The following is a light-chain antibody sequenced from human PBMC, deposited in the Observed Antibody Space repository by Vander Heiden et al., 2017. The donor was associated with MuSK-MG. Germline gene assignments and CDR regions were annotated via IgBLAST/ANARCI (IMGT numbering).Light chain of an antibody. CDR3: QAWDSSTVV. J-gene: IGLJ2*01. CDR2: QDS. CDR1: KLGDKY. V-gene: IGLV3-1*01. Sequence: SYELTQPPSVPVSPGQTASITCSGDKLGDKYACWYQQKPGQSPVLVIYQDSKRPSGIPERFSGSNSGNTATLTISGTQAMDEADDYCQAWDSSTVVLGGGTKLTVL.